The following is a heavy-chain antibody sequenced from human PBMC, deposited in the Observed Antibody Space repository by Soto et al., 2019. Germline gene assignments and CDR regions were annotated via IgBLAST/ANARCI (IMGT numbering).Heavy chain of an antibody. CDR2: IDSRSNTI. D-gene: IGHD2-2*01. CDR3: TRTNNQLLNQFYFDL. Sequence: EVQLVESGGGLVKPGGSLRLSCVASGFTFNTYTMHWVRQAPGKGLEWLSSIDSRSNTIYYADSVKGRFTISRDNAQNSLYLQMSSLRDEDTDVYYCTRTNNQLLNQFYFDLWGEGTVLPVSS. CDR1: GFTFNTYT. J-gene: IGHJ4*02. V-gene: IGHV3-21*02.